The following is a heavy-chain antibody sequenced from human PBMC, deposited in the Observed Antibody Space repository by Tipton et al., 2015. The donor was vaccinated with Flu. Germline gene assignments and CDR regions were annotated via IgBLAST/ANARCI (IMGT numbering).Heavy chain of an antibody. D-gene: IGHD1-26*01. CDR3: ARLPTRSYCPDY. Sequence: TLSLTCTVSGYFISSGYYWGWIRQPPGKGLEWIGSIYHSGRTFYNPSLKSRVRFLVDTSKNQFSLKVSSVTTADTAIYYCARLPTRSYCPDYWGQGTLVTVSS. V-gene: IGHV4-38-2*02. CDR2: IYHSGRT. J-gene: IGHJ4*02. CDR1: GYFISSGYY.